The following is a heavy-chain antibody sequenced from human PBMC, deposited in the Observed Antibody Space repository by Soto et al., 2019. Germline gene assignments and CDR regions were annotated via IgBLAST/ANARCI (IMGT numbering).Heavy chain of an antibody. CDR2: IIPILGIA. D-gene: IGHD3-3*01. J-gene: IGHJ6*03. CDR1: GGTFSSYT. CDR3: AYRRYDFWSGEDYYYMDV. Sequence: GASVKVSCKASGGTFSSYTISWVRQAPGQGLEWMGRIIPILGIANYAQKFQGRVTITADKSTSTAYMELSSLRSEDTAVYYCAYRRYDFWSGEDYYYMDVLGKGTTVTVSS. V-gene: IGHV1-69*02.